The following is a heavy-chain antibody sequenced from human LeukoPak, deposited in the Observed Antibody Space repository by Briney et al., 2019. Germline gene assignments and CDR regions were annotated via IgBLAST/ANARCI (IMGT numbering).Heavy chain of an antibody. J-gene: IGHJ4*02. CDR3: AKDKVRGVIPYYFDY. CDR2: ISGSGGST. V-gene: IGHV3-23*01. CDR1: GFTFSSYA. D-gene: IGHD3-10*01. Sequence: PGGSLRLSCAASGFTFSSYAMSWVRQAPGKGLEWVSAISGSGGSTYYADSVKGRFTISRDNSKNTLYLQMNSLRAEDTAVYYCAKDKVRGVIPYYFDYWGQGTLVTASS.